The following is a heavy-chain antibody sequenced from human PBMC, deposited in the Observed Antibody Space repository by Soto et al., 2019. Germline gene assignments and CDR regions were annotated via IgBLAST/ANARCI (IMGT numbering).Heavy chain of an antibody. CDR2: ISGSGGST. J-gene: IGHJ4*02. D-gene: IGHD4-17*01. Sequence: GGSLRLSCAASGFTFSSYAMSWVRQAPGKGLEWVSAISGSGGSTYYADSVKGRFTISRDNSKNTLYLQMNSLRAEDTAVYYCAKDSTLYGDYGRSDYWGQGTLVTVSS. V-gene: IGHV3-23*01. CDR1: GFTFSSYA. CDR3: AKDSTLYGDYGRSDY.